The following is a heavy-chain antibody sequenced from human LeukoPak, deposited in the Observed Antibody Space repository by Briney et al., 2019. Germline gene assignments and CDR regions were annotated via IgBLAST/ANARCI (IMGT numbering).Heavy chain of an antibody. CDR1: GFDFTVYW. D-gene: IGHD3-10*01. V-gene: IGHV3-7*01. Sequence: PGGSLRVSCAASGFDFTVYWMTWVRQAPGKGLEWVANIKQDGSEKYYVDSVKGRFTISRDDAKNSLFLQMNSLRAEDTALYYCARDGVRAVTFNHYYFLDVWGKGTTVTVSS. J-gene: IGHJ6*03. CDR3: ARDGVRAVTFNHYYFLDV. CDR2: IKQDGSEK.